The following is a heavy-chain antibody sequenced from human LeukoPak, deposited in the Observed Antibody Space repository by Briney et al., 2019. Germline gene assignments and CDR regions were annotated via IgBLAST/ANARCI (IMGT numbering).Heavy chain of an antibody. Sequence: GRSLRLSCAASGFTFSSYAMHWVRQAPGKGLEWVAVISYDGSNIYYADSVKGRFTISRDNSKNTLYLQMNSLRAEDTAVYYCARSPAGQQPDNWFDPWGQGTLVTVSS. D-gene: IGHD6-13*01. J-gene: IGHJ5*02. CDR1: GFTFSSYA. CDR2: ISYDGSNI. CDR3: ARSPAGQQPDNWFDP. V-gene: IGHV3-30*04.